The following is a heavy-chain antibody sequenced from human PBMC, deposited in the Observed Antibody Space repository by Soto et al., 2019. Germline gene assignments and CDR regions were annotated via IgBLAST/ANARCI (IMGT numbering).Heavy chain of an antibody. V-gene: IGHV4-30-4*01. CDR2: IYYSGST. Sequence: PSETLSLTCTVSGGSISSGDYYWSWIRQPPGKGLEWIGYIYYSGSTYYNPSLKSRVTISVDTSKNQFSLKLSSVTAADTAVYYCARVQKLRYFVPTYYFDYWGQGTLVTVSS. CDR1: GGSISSGDYY. J-gene: IGHJ4*02. CDR3: ARVQKLRYFVPTYYFDY. D-gene: IGHD3-9*01.